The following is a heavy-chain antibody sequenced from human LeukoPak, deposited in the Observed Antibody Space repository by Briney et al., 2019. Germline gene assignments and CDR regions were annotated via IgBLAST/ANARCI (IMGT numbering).Heavy chain of an antibody. D-gene: IGHD1-1*01. CDR2: IYHGGST. CDR3: ARAPTGPDAFDI. CDR1: GGSISSGGYY. J-gene: IGHJ3*02. Sequence: SETLSLTCTVSGGSISSGGYYWSWIRQPPGKGLEWIGYIYHGGSTYYNPSLKSRVTISVDRSKNQFSLKLSSVTAADTAVYYCARAPTGPDAFDIWGQGTMVTVSS. V-gene: IGHV4-30-2*01.